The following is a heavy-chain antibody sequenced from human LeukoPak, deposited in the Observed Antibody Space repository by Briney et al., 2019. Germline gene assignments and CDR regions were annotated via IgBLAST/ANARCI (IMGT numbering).Heavy chain of an antibody. Sequence: SETLSLTCAVSGGSISSSNWWSWVRQPPGKGLEWIGEIYHSGSTNYNPSLKSRVTISVDKSKNQFSLKLSSVTAADTAVYYCARDQGSPGIAAAGIDAFDIWGQGTMVTVSS. CDR3: ARDQGSPGIAAAGIDAFDI. CDR1: GGSISSSNW. CDR2: IYHSGST. V-gene: IGHV4-4*02. D-gene: IGHD6-13*01. J-gene: IGHJ3*02.